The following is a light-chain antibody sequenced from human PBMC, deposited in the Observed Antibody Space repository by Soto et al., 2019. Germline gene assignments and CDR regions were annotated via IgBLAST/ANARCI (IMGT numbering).Light chain of an antibody. CDR3: TSYTSSNSWV. V-gene: IGLV2-14*03. CDR1: ASDVGTYDY. CDR2: YDT. Sequence: QSALTQPASVSGSPGQSITISCTGTASDVGTYDYVSWYQQHPGTAPKLIIYYDTRRPSGLSTRFSGSKSVNTASVTFSGLQADDEADYYCTSYTSSNSWVFGGGTQLTVL. J-gene: IGLJ3*02.